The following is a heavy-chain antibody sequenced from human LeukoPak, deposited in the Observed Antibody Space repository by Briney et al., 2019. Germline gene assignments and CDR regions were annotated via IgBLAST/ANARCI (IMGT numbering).Heavy chain of an antibody. CDR1: GGSFSGYY. V-gene: IGHV4-34*01. J-gene: IGHJ4*02. CDR2: INHSGST. D-gene: IGHD6-6*01. Sequence: SETLSLTCAVYGGSFSGYYWSWIRQPPGKGLEWIGEINHSGSTNYNPSLKSRVTISVDTSKNQFSLKLSSVTAADTAVYYCARMDQRYSSSDAHFDYWGQGTLVTVSS. CDR3: ARMDQRYSSSDAHFDY.